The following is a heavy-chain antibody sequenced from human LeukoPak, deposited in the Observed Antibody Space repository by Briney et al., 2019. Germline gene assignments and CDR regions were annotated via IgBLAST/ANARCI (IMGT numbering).Heavy chain of an antibody. CDR1: GFTFSTYA. J-gene: IGHJ1*01. Sequence: GGSLRLSCAASGFTFSTYAMTWVRQAPGRGLEWVSGISDSGGSTDYVDSVKGRFTISRDNSKNTLYLQMNSPRAEDTATYYCARAIVGYALTGINIEYFQSWSQGTLVTVSS. V-gene: IGHV3-23*01. D-gene: IGHD3-9*01. CDR3: ARAIVGYALTGINIEYFQS. CDR2: ISDSGGST.